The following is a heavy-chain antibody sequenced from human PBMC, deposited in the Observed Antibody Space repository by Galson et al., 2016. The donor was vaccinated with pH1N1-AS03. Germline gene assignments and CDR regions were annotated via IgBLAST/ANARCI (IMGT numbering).Heavy chain of an antibody. Sequence: SLRLSCAASGSSFSSYGMHWARQAPGKGLEWVAFIPYDGNNKYYSDSVKGRFTISRDNSKNTVYLQMNSLRAEDTAVYYCAKDHSNFYGMDVWGQGTTVTVSS. D-gene: IGHD4-11*01. V-gene: IGHV3-30*02. J-gene: IGHJ6*02. CDR2: IPYDGNNK. CDR1: GSSFSSYG. CDR3: AKDHSNFYGMDV.